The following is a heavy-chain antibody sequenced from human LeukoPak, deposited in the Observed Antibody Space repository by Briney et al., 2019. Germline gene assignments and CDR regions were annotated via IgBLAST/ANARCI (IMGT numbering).Heavy chain of an antibody. D-gene: IGHD3-9*01. Sequence: SETLSLTCTVSGGSISSSSYYWGWIRQPPGKGLEWIGSIYYSGSTYYNPSLKSRVTISVDPSKNQFSLKLSSVAAADTAVDYRARACPPFDILTGYGPGSPKGWGQGTLVTVSS. CDR1: GGSISSSSYY. CDR3: ARACPPFDILTGYGPGSPKG. V-gene: IGHV4-39*07. CDR2: IYYSGST. J-gene: IGHJ4*02.